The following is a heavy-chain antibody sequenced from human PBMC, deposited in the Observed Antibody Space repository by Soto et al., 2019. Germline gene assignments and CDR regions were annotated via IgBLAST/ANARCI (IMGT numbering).Heavy chain of an antibody. D-gene: IGHD2-15*01. CDR2: IYYDGSNE. J-gene: IGHJ4*02. Sequence: QVQLVESGGAVVQPGRSLRLSCGASGFIFSEYGMHWVRQAPGKGLEWVAVIYYDGSNEHYSESVRGRFTISRDNSKNMLYLEMNSLRAEDTALYYCAIDSDGGYWGQGTLVTVSS. V-gene: IGHV3-33*03. CDR3: AIDSDGGY. CDR1: GFIFSEYG.